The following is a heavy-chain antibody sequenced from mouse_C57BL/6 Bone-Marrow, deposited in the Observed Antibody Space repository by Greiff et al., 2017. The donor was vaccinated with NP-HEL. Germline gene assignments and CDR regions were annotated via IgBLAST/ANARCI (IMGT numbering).Heavy chain of an antibody. CDR3: ARVDYGSDYAMDY. V-gene: IGHV1-55*01. CDR1: GYTFTSYW. Sequence: QVQLQQPGAELVKPGASVKMSCKASGYTFTSYWITWVKQRPGQGLEWIGDIYPGRGSTNYNEKFKSKATLTVDTSSSTAYMQLSSLTSEDSAVYYCARVDYGSDYAMDYWGQGTSVTVSS. CDR2: IYPGRGST. D-gene: IGHD1-1*01. J-gene: IGHJ4*01.